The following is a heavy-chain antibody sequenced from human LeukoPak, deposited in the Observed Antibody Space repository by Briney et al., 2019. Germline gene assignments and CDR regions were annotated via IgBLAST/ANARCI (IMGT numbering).Heavy chain of an antibody. V-gene: IGHV5-51*01. D-gene: IGHD6-19*01. J-gene: IGHJ5*02. CDR2: IYPGDSDT. CDR1: GYSFTSYW. Sequence: GESLKISCKGSGYSFTSYWIGWVRQMPGKCLERMGIIYPGDSDTRYSPSFQGQVTISADKSISTAYLQWSSLKASDTAMYYCARRIAVAGLNWFDPWGQGTLVTVSS. CDR3: ARRIAVAGLNWFDP.